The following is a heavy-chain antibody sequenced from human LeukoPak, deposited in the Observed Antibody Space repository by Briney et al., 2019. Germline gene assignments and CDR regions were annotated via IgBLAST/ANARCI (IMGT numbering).Heavy chain of an antibody. J-gene: IGHJ4*02. Sequence: GGSLRLSCAASGFHFSSYPMSWVRQAPGKGLEWVSAISGSGGSTYYADSVTGRFTISRDNSKNTLYLQMNSLRAEDTAVYYCAKDITMIVVVITNWGQGTLVTVSS. CDR1: GFHFSSYP. V-gene: IGHV3-23*01. CDR2: ISGSGGST. CDR3: AKDITMIVVVITN. D-gene: IGHD3-22*01.